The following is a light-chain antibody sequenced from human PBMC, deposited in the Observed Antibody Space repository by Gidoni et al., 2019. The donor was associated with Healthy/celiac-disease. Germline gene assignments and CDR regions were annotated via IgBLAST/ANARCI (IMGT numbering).Light chain of an antibody. V-gene: IGLV1-40*01. J-gene: IGLJ2*01. CDR2: GNS. CDR1: SSNIGAGHD. Sequence: QSVLTQPPSVSGAPGQRVTISCTGSSSNIGAGHDVHWYQQLPGTAPKLLIYGNSNRPSVVPDRFSGSNSGTSASLAITGLQAEDEADYYCQSYDSSLSAVVFGGGPKLTVL. CDR3: QSYDSSLSAVV.